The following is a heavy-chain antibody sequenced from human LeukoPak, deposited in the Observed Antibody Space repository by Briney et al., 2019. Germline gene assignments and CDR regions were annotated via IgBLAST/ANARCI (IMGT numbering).Heavy chain of an antibody. CDR1: GGSFTSYY. CDR3: ARGDRSSWLVY. J-gene: IGHJ4*02. V-gene: IGHV4-59*01. D-gene: IGHD6-13*01. Sequence: SETLSLTCTVSGGSFTSYYWSWIRQSPGKGLAWIGYIYHSGDPKSKPSLKSRVTISVDTSKNQFSLKLSSVTAADTAVYYCARGDRSSWLVYGGQETPVTVSS. CDR2: IYHSGDP.